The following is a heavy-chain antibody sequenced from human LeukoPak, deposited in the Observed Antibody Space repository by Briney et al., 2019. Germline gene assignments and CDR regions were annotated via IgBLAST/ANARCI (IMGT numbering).Heavy chain of an antibody. J-gene: IGHJ4*02. V-gene: IGHV3-48*03. CDR2: INSRASTI. CDR3: ARDSAFDY. CDR1: GFTFNSYE. D-gene: IGHD6-25*01. Sequence: GGSLRLSCAASGFTFNSYEMNWGRQAPGKGLGWVAYINSRASTIYYADSVKGRFTISRDNAKNSLYLQMNSLRGEDTAVYYCARDSAFDYWGQGTLVTVSS.